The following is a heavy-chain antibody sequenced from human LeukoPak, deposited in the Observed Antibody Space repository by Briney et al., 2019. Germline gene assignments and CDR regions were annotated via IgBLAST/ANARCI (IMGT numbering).Heavy chain of an antibody. V-gene: IGHV4-38-2*02. Sequence: SETLSLTCTVSGYSISSGYFWGWIRQPPGKGLEWVGSISYGGPTHYSPTLESRVTISRDTSKNQFSLHLSSVTAADTAVYYCAREVVRGAYDALYFDYWSQGSLVTVSS. CDR2: ISYGGPT. J-gene: IGHJ4*02. CDR1: GYSISSGYF. CDR3: AREVVRGAYDALYFDY. D-gene: IGHD5-12*01.